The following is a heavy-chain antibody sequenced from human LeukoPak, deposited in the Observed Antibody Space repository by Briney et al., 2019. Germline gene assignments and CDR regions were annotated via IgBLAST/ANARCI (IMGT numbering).Heavy chain of an antibody. CDR2: ISSDGGST. Sequence: GGSLRLSCAASGFTLNNYGMYWVRQAPGKGPEYVSAISSDGGSTYYADSVKGRITISRDNSKNTLYLQMGSLRPEDTALYYCTRGGSTVTLFDCWGQGTLVTVSS. V-gene: IGHV3-64*02. J-gene: IGHJ4*02. CDR3: TRGGSTVTLFDC. CDR1: GFTLNNYG. D-gene: IGHD4-17*01.